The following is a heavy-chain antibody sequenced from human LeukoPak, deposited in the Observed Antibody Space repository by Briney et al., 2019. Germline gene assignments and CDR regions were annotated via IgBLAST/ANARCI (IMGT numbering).Heavy chain of an antibody. CDR1: GYPISSGYY. V-gene: IGHV4-38-2*02. D-gene: IGHD6-19*01. Sequence: SETLSLTCTVSGYPISSGYYWGWIRQPPGKGLKWIGSIYHSGSTYYNPSLKSRVTISVDTSKNQFSLKLSSVTAADTAVYYCARDYYTLFSSGWYRYFDYWGQGTLVTVSS. CDR3: ARDYYTLFSSGWYRYFDY. CDR2: IYHSGST. J-gene: IGHJ4*02.